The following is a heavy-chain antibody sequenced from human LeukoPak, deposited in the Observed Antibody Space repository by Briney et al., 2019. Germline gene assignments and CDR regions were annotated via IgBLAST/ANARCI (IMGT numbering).Heavy chain of an antibody. J-gene: IGHJ3*02. D-gene: IGHD6-19*01. V-gene: IGHV3-33*01. CDR2: IWYDGSNK. Sequence: GGSLRLSCAASGFTFSSYGMHWVRQAQGKGLEWEAVIWYDGSNKFYADSVKGRFTISRDNSKNTLYLQMNSLRAEDTAVYYCARDTFHLGSGERGAFDIWGQGTMVTVYS. CDR3: ARDTFHLGSGERGAFDI. CDR1: GFTFSSYG.